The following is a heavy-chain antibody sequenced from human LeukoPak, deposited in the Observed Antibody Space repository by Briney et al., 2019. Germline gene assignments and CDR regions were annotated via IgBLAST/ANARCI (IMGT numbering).Heavy chain of an antibody. J-gene: IGHJ4*02. CDR1: GGSFSGYY. D-gene: IGHD6-13*01. CDR2: INHSGST. V-gene: IGHV4-34*01. CDR3: ARNPIAAAGKGDY. Sequence: SETLSLTCAVYGGSFSGYYWSWIRQPPGKGLEWIGEINHSGSTNYNPSLKSRVTISVDTSKNQFSLKLSSVTAADTAVYYCARNPIAAAGKGDYWGQGTLVTASS.